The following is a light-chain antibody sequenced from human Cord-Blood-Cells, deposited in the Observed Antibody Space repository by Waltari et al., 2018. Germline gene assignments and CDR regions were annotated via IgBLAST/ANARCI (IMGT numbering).Light chain of an antibody. Sequence: DIQMTQSPSSLSASVRDRVPLPCRASQSISSYLNWYQQKPGKAPKLLIYAASSLQSGVPSRFSGSGSGTDFTLTISSLQPEDFATYYCQQSYSTPYTFGQGTKLEIK. J-gene: IGKJ2*01. CDR3: QQSYSTPYT. V-gene: IGKV1-39*01. CDR1: QSISSY. CDR2: AAS.